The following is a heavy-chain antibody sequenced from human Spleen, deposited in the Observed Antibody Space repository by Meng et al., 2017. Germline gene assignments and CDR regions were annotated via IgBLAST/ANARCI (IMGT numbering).Heavy chain of an antibody. CDR2: INHSGST. CDR3: ARGPTTMAHYFDY. CDR1: GAALSDYY. V-gene: IGHV4-34*01. J-gene: IGHJ4*02. Sequence: VQLPQCRTGLMNPSDTPSLSCVVAGAALSDYYWIWIRQPPGKGLEWIGEINHSGSTKYNPSLESRATISGDSSQKTLSLKLSSVIAVDSAVYYCARGPTTMAHYFDYWGQGTLVTVSS. D-gene: IGHD1-26*01.